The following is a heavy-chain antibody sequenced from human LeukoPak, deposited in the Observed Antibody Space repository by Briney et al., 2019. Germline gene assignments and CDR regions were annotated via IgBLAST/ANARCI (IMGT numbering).Heavy chain of an antibody. J-gene: IGHJ6*02. D-gene: IGHD2-2*02. CDR3: AKAVSCSSTSCYRSYGMDV. CDR1: GFTFSSYG. CDR2: ISGSGGST. Sequence: GGSLRLSCAASGFTFSSYGMSWARQAPGKGLEWVSGISGSGGSTYYADSVKGRFTISRDNSKNTLYLQMNSLRAEDTAVYYCAKAVSCSSTSCYRSYGMDVWGQGTTVTVSS. V-gene: IGHV3-23*01.